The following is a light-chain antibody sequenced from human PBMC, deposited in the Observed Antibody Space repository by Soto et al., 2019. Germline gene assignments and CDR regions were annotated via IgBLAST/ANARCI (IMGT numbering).Light chain of an antibody. Sequence: DIQMTQSPSSLSASVGDRVIITCRASQSISNYLNWYQQKPGKAPKVLIYAASTLQSGVPSRFSGSGSGTDFTLTISSLQPEDFATYYCQQSYSTPITFGQGTRLEIK. V-gene: IGKV1-39*01. J-gene: IGKJ5*01. CDR3: QQSYSTPIT. CDR1: QSISNY. CDR2: AAS.